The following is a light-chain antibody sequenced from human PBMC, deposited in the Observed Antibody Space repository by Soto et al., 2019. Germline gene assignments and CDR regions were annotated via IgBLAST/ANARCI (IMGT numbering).Light chain of an antibody. J-gene: IGKJ1*01. V-gene: IGKV1-5*03. CDR2: KAS. CDR1: PTISSW. Sequence: DIQMPAPPSTLSGSVGDRVTITCRARPTISSWLVWYQQKPGKAPKLLIYKASTLKSGVPSRFSGSGSGTEFTITINRLQPDDFATYDGQHYNSYSDSFGQGTKV. CDR3: QHYNSYSDS.